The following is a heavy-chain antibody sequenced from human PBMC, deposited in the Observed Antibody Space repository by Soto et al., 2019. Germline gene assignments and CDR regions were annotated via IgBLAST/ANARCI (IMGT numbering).Heavy chain of an antibody. D-gene: IGHD3-10*01. V-gene: IGHV3-33*01. CDR2: IWYDGSNK. Sequence: GGSLRLSCAASGFTFSSYGMHWVRQAPGKGLEWVAVIWYDGSNKYYADSVKGRFTISRDNSKNTLYLQMNSLGAEDTAVYYCAGDPVGETVGYYFDYWGQGTLVTVSS. CDR3: AGDPVGETVGYYFDY. J-gene: IGHJ4*02. CDR1: GFTFSSYG.